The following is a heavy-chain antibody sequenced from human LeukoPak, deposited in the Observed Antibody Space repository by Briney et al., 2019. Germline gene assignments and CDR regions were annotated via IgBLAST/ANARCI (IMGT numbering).Heavy chain of an antibody. CDR3: ARRGGGKEFDY. J-gene: IGHJ4*02. Sequence: SETLSPTCTVSGGSYSSSGYYLGWIRKPPGKGLAWIGSVSYSGSTYYNPSLESRLTISVDISKNQFSLKLSSVTAADTAVYYCARRGGGKEFDYWGQGTLVTVSS. CDR2: VSYSGST. D-gene: IGHD4-23*01. V-gene: IGHV4-39*01. CDR1: GGSYSSSGYY.